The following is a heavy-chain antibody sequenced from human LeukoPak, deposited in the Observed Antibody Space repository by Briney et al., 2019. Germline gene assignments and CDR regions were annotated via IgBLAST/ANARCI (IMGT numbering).Heavy chain of an antibody. CDR3: ARLTVGYCSGGSCSPPGDFDY. CDR1: GFKFSDHY. D-gene: IGHD2-15*01. J-gene: IGHJ4*02. CDR2: IKQDGSEK. Sequence: GGSLRLSCAASGFKFSDHYIDWVRQAPGKGLEWVANIKQDGSEKYYVDSVKGRFTISRDNAKNSLYLQMNSLRAEDTAVYYCARLTVGYCSGGSCSPPGDFDYWGQGTLVTVSS. V-gene: IGHV3-7*01.